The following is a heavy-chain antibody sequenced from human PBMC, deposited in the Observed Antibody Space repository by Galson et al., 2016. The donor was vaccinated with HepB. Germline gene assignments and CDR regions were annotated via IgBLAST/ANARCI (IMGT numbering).Heavy chain of an antibody. Sequence: SLRLSCAASGFTFSSYSMNWVRQAPGKGLEWVSYITTSGSNIDYGESVKGRFTISRDNAKNSLYLQMNSLRAEDTAVYYCARDRIVGAKVYSDAFDIWGQGTMVTFSS. D-gene: IGHD1-26*01. CDR2: ITTSGSNI. CDR3: ARDRIVGAKVYSDAFDI. V-gene: IGHV3-48*04. CDR1: GFTFSSYS. J-gene: IGHJ3*02.